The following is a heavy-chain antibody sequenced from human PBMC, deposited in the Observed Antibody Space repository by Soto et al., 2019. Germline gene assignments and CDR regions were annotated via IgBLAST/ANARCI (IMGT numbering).Heavy chain of an antibody. V-gene: IGHV3-30*03. Sequence: QVQLVESGGGVVQPGRSLRLSCAASGFTFSHYGIHWARRAPGKGLEWLAVISYDGSNKHYADSVKGRFTVSRDNSKNTLYLQKNSLRDEYTAVYFCARYSGKYQGPIDYWGQGTLVTVSS. D-gene: IGHD1-26*01. J-gene: IGHJ4*02. CDR1: GFTFSHYG. CDR2: ISYDGSNK. CDR3: ARYSGKYQGPIDY.